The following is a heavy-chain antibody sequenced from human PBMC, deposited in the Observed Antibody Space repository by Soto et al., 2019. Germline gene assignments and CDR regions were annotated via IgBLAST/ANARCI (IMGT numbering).Heavy chain of an antibody. CDR1: GFTFSSYS. V-gene: IGHV3-48*01. CDR2: ISSSSTI. J-gene: IGHJ5*02. Sequence: PGGSLRLSCAASGFTFSSYSMNWVRQAPGKGLEWVSYISSSSTIYYADSVKGRFTISRDNAKNSLYLQMNSLRAEDTAVYYCARSPRDYDFWSGYSYNWFDPWGQGTLVTVS. D-gene: IGHD3-3*01. CDR3: ARSPRDYDFWSGYSYNWFDP.